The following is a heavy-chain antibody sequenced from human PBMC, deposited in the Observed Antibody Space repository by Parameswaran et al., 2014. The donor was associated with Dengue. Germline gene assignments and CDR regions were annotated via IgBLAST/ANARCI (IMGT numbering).Heavy chain of an antibody. V-gene: IGHV1-18*01. CDR2: ISAYNGNT. CDR1: GYTFTSYG. CDR3: ARSPRSRYCTNGVCYGLSWFDP. D-gene: IGHD2-8*01. J-gene: IGHJ5*02. Sequence: PGASVKVSCKASGYTFTSYGISWVRQAPGQGLEWMGWISAYNGNTNYAQKLQGRVTMTTDTSTSTAYMELRSLRSDDTAVYYCARSPRSRYCTNGVCYGLSWFDPWGQGTLVTVSS.